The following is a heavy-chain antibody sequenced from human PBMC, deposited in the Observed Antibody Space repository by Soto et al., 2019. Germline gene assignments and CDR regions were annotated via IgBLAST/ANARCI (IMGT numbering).Heavy chain of an antibody. CDR1: GFTFTNYA. CDR3: ARDVWAAATGSYFDY. Sequence: XGSLRLSCSASGFTFTNYAIQWVRQAPGKGLEWVAVISYDGGNKYYADSVKGRFTISRDNSKNTLYLQMNSLRTEDTAVYYCARDVWAAATGSYFDYWGQGTLVTVSS. V-gene: IGHV3-30-3*01. CDR2: ISYDGGNK. D-gene: IGHD6-13*01. J-gene: IGHJ4*02.